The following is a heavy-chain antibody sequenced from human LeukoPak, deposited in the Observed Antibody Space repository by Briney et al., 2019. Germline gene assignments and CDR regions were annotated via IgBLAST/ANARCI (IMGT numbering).Heavy chain of an antibody. CDR2: INSDGSST. CDR3: AKDATPRNSIWNHFDS. J-gene: IGHJ4*02. V-gene: IGHV3-74*01. Sequence: GGSLRLSCAASGFTFSSYWMHWVRQAPGKGLVWVSRINSDGSSTSYADSVKGRFTISRDNAKNTLYLQMNSLRAEDTAMYFCAKDATPRNSIWNHFDSWGQGTLVTVSS. CDR1: GFTFSSYW. D-gene: IGHD1-1*01.